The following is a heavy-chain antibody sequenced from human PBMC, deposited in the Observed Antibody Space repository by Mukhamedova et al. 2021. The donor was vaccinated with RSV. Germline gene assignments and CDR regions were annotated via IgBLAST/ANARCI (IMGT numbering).Heavy chain of an antibody. Sequence: GYYWGWIRQPPGKGLEWIGSIYHSGSTYYNPSLKSRVTISVDTSKNQFSLKLSSVTAADTAVYYCARVAPGSDDAFDFWGQGTM. CDR1: GYY. CDR2: IYHSGST. V-gene: IGHV4-38-2*02. CDR3: ARVAPGSDDAFDF. J-gene: IGHJ3*01. D-gene: IGHD3-10*01.